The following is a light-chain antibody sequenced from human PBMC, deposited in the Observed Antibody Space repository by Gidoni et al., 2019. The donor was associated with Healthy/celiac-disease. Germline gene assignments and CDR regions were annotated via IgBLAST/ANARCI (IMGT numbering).Light chain of an antibody. CDR1: SSDVGAYKY. CDR3: CSYAGTDIHYV. CDR2: DVN. J-gene: IGLJ1*01. V-gene: IGLV2-11*01. Sequence: QSALTQPRSVSGSPGQSVTISCTGTSSDVGAYKYVSWYQQYPGKAPKVIIFDVNQRPSGVPVRFSGSKSGNTASLTISGLQAEDEADYYCCSYAGTDIHYVFGTGTRVTVL.